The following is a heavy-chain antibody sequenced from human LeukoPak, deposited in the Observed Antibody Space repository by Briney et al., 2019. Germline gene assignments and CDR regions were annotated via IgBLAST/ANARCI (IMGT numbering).Heavy chain of an antibody. CDR3: ARAGGDGYNPNTY. CDR2: ISSSSSTI. J-gene: IGHJ4*02. Sequence: PGGSLRLSCAASGFTFSSYSMNWVRQAPGKGLEWVSYISSSSSTIYYADSVKGRFTISRDNAKNSLYLQMNSLRAEDTAVYYCARAGGDGYNPNTYWGQGTLVTVSS. V-gene: IGHV3-48*04. D-gene: IGHD5-24*01. CDR1: GFTFSSYS.